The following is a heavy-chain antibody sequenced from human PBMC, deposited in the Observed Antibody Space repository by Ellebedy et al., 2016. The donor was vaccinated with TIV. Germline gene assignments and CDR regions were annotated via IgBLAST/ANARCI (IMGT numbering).Heavy chain of an antibody. V-gene: IGHV3-53*01. Sequence: GESLKISCAASGFTVSRNHMSWVRQAPGKGLEWVSLIFGAGTTSYAASVKGRFIISRDNSKNTLYLQMNSLRAEDTAVYYCTLLDTGSIPTFFNYWGQGALVTVSS. CDR2: IFGAGTT. CDR3: TLLDTGSIPTFFNY. CDR1: GFTVSRNH. D-gene: IGHD1-1*01. J-gene: IGHJ4*02.